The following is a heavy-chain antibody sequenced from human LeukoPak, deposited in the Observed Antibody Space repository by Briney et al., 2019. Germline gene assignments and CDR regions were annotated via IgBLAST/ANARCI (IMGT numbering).Heavy chain of an antibody. D-gene: IGHD3-16*01. CDR3: ARTLWGLTLLSSDY. V-gene: IGHV3-11*04. J-gene: IGHJ4*02. Sequence: GGSLTLSCAASGFTFSDYYMSWIRQAPGEGLEWVSYISSSGSTIYYADSVKGRFTISRDNAKNPLYLQMHSLRAEDTAVYYCARTLWGLTLLSSDYWGQGTLVTVSS. CDR2: ISSSGSTI. CDR1: GFTFSDYY.